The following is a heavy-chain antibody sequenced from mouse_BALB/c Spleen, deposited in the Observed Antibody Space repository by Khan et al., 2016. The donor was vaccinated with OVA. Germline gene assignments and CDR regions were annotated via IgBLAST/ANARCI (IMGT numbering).Heavy chain of an antibody. J-gene: IGHJ4*01. CDR1: GYTFTDYD. V-gene: IGHV1-77*01. CDR3: AKIFYGNSYAMDY. D-gene: IGHD2-1*01. Sequence: VQLQESGPELVKPGASVKMSCKASGYTFTDYDIRWVKQRTGQGLEWIGEIYPGSGSTYYNEKFKGKATLTADKPSNTAYMQLSSLTSEDSAVYFCAKIFYGNSYAMDYWGQGTAVTVSS. CDR2: IYPGSGST.